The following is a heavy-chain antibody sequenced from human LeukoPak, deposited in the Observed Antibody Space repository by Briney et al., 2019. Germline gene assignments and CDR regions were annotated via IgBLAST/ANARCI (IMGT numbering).Heavy chain of an antibody. CDR3: AKSNHNYDFWSGYHKDLYFQH. D-gene: IGHD3-3*01. CDR1: GITFSSYG. CDR2: ISYDGSNK. J-gene: IGHJ1*01. Sequence: SGGSLRLSCAASGITFSSYGMHWVRQAPGKGLEWVAVISYDGSNKYYADSVKGRFTISRDNSKNTLYLQMNSLRAEDTAVYYCAKSNHNYDFWSGYHKDLYFQHWGQGTLVTVSS. V-gene: IGHV3-30*18.